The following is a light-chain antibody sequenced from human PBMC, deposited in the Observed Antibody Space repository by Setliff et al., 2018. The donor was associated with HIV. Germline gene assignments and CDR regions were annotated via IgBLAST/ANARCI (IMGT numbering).Light chain of an antibody. CDR1: SSNIGSNT. J-gene: IGLJ1*01. V-gene: IGLV1-44*01. CDR2: RNN. Sequence: QSVLTQPPSASGTPGQRVTISCSGSSSNIGSNTVNWYQQLPGMAPKLLIYRNNQRPSGVPDRFSGSKSGTSASLAISGLQSEAEADYYCATWDDSLNGYVFGTGTKVTVL. CDR3: ATWDDSLNGYV.